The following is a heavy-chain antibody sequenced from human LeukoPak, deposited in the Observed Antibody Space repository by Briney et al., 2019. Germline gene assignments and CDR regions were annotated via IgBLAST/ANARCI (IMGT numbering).Heavy chain of an antibody. J-gene: IGHJ5*02. CDR2: IYYSGST. CDR3: ARGSRDDYSLRFQWFDP. V-gene: IGHV4-30-4*08. D-gene: IGHD5-24*01. Sequence: SETLSLTCIVSGGSISSGDYYWSWIRQPPGKGLEWIGYIYYSGSTYYNPSLKSRVTISVDTSKNQFSLKLSSVTAADTAVYYCARGSRDDYSLRFQWFDPWGQGTLVTVSS. CDR1: GGSISSGDYY.